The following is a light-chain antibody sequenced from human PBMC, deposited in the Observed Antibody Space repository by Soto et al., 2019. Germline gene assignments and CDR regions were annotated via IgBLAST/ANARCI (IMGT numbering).Light chain of an antibody. Sequence: QSALTQPRSVSGSPGQSVTISCTGATSDVGGYNYVSWYQQHLAKAPKLMIYDVNKRPSGGPDRFSGSKSGNTASLTISGLQAEDEADYYCCSYASNYTLVFGGGTKLTVL. J-gene: IGLJ2*01. V-gene: IGLV2-11*01. CDR3: CSYASNYTLV. CDR2: DVN. CDR1: TSDVGGYNY.